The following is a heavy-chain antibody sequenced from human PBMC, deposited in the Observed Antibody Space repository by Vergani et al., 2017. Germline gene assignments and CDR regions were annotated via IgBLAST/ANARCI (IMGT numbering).Heavy chain of an antibody. V-gene: IGHV4-59*08. CDR2: IYYSGST. CDR3: ARGDYGDYAYYYYYYMDV. J-gene: IGHJ6*03. D-gene: IGHD4-17*01. CDR1: GGSISSYY. Sequence: QVQLQESCPGLVKPSETLSLTCTVSGGSISSYYWSWVRPPPGKGLEWIGYIYYSGSTNYYPYLKSRVTISVDTYQNQFSLKLSSVPAADTAVYYCARGDYGDYAYYYYYYMDVWGKGTTVTVSS.